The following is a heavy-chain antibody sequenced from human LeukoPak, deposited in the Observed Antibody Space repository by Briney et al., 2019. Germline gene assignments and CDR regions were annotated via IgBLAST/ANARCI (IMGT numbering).Heavy chain of an antibody. Sequence: GRFLRLSCAAPGFTFSSYAMHWVRQAPGKGLEWVAVISYDGSNKYYADSVKGRFTISRDNSKNTLYLQMNSLRAEDTAVYYCARGGITMVRGAYLWGQGTLVTVSS. V-gene: IGHV3-30*04. CDR1: GFTFSSYA. J-gene: IGHJ1*01. CDR3: ARGGITMVRGAYL. D-gene: IGHD3-10*01. CDR2: ISYDGSNK.